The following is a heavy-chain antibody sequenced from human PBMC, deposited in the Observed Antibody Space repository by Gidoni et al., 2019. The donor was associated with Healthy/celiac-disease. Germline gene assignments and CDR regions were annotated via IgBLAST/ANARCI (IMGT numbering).Heavy chain of an antibody. V-gene: IGHV4-59*08. D-gene: IGHD6-6*01. CDR1: NGSMNSYY. Sequence: QVQLQESGPGLVKPSETLSLTCTVSNGSMNSYYWSWIRQPPGKGLEWIGYIYYNGNTKYNPSLKSRVTISGDTSKSQFSLNLSSVTAADTAVYYCARHFSSVRYYFYYIDVWGKGTAVTVSS. CDR2: IYYNGNT. J-gene: IGHJ6*03. CDR3: ARHFSSVRYYFYYIDV.